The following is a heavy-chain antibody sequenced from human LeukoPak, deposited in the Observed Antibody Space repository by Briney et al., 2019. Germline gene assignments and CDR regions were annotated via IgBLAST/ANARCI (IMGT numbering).Heavy chain of an antibody. J-gene: IGHJ5*02. CDR1: GYTFTGYY. V-gene: IGHV1-2*02. Sequence: GASVKVSCKASGYTFTGYYMHWVRQAPRQGLEWVGCIKVIDGATHYAQKFQGRVTLTADVPITTAYLHLSSLRSDDTAVYHCARDPTLQNPWGQGTQLTVSS. CDR3: ARDPTLQNP. D-gene: IGHD2-21*02. CDR2: IKVIDGAT.